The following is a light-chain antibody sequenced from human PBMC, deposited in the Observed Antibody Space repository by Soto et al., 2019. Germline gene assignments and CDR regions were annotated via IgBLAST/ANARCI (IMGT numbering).Light chain of an antibody. CDR2: TAS. J-gene: IGKJ1*01. Sequence: DIQMTQSPSSLSASVGDRVTITCRASQGIGNNLAWYQQKPGKVPKVLIYTASTLHSGVPSRFSGRGSGTDFTLTINSLQPEDVATYFCQKYDSVPWSFGQGNRVEI. CDR3: QKYDSVPWS. CDR1: QGIGNN. V-gene: IGKV1-27*01.